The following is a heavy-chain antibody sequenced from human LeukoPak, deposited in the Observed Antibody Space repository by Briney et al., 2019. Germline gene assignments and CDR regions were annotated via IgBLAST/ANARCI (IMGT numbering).Heavy chain of an antibody. J-gene: IGHJ3*02. D-gene: IGHD6-19*01. CDR2: ISSSGSTI. CDR3: ARDWHSSGWYLSRDAFDI. V-gene: IGHV3-11*04. Sequence: GGSLRLSCAASGFTFSDYYMSWIRQAPGKGLEWVSYISSSGSTIYYADSVKGRFTIYRDTAKNSLYLQMNSLRAEDTAVYYCARDWHSSGWYLSRDAFDIWGQGTMVTVSS. CDR1: GFTFSDYY.